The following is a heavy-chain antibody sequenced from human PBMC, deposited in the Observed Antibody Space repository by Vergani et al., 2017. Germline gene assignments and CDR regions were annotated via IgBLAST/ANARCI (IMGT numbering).Heavy chain of an antibody. CDR2: IIPIFGTA. J-gene: IGHJ6*03. V-gene: IGHV1-69*13. Sequence: VQSGDEVKKPGASVKVSCKTSGYSFINYGISWVRQAPGQGLEWMGGIIPIFGTANYAQKFQGRVTITADESTSTAYMELSSLRSEDTAVYYCARDAPGPQSYYYMDVWGKGTTVTVSS. CDR3: ARDAPGPQSYYYMDV. CDR1: GYSFINYG.